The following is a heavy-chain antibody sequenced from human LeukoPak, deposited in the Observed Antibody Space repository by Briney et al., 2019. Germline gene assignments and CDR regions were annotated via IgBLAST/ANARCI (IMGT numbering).Heavy chain of an antibody. D-gene: IGHD3-3*01. CDR1: GGSISSYY. V-gene: IGHV4-59*01. J-gene: IGHJ5*02. CDR2: IYYSGST. CDR3: AREERDYDHNWFDP. Sequence: SETLSLTCTVSGGSISSYYWSWIRQPPGKGLEWIGYIYYSGSTNYSPSLKSRVTISVDTSKNQFSLKLSSVTAADTAVYYCAREERDYDHNWFDPWGQGTLVTVSS.